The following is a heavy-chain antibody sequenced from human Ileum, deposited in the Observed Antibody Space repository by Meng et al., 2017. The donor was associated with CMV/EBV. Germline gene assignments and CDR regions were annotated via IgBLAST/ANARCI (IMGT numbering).Heavy chain of an antibody. D-gene: IGHD2/OR15-2a*01. CDR2: IYDAGNT. J-gene: IGHJ4*02. CDR1: GFTVSNNY. V-gene: IGHV3-66*02. Sequence: GESLKISCAASGFTVSNNYMNWVRQAPGKGLEWVSVIYDAGNTYYADSVKGRFTSSRDNSKNTLYLQMNSLRVEDTAVYYCARGAFDWDQGTLVTVSS. CDR3: ARGAFD.